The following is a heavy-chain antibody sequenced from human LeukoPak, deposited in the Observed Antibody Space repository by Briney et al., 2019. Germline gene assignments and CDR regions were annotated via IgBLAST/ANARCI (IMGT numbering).Heavy chain of an antibody. CDR3: ARGRYYYDSSGHPTPSDY. CDR2: ISYDGSNK. D-gene: IGHD3-22*01. J-gene: IGHJ4*02. V-gene: IGHV3-30*01. Sequence: GGSLRLSCAASGFTFSSYAMHWVRQAPGKGLEWVAVISYDGSNKCYADSVKGRFTISRDNSKNTLYLQMNSLRAEDTAVYYCARGRYYYDSSGHPTPSDYWGQGTLVTVSS. CDR1: GFTFSSYA.